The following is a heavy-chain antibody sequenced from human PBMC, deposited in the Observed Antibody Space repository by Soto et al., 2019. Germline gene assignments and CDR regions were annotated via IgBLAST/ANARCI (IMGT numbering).Heavy chain of an antibody. J-gene: IGHJ4*02. CDR2: ISAYNGNT. D-gene: IGHD1-1*01. CDR3: ARGGNWNDGGDYYFDY. CDR1: GYTFTSYG. V-gene: IGHV1-18*01. Sequence: QVQLVQSGAEVKKPGASVKVSCKASGYTFTSYGISWVRQAPGQGLELMGWISAYNGNTNYAQKLQGRVTMTTDTTTCTAYREVRSLISADKAVNECARGGNWNDGGDYYFDYWGQGTLVTVSS.